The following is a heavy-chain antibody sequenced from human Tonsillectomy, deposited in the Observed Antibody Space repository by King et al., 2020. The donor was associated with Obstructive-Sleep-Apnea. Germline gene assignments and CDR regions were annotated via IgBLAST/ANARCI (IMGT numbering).Heavy chain of an antibody. Sequence: VQLVESGGGLLQPGRSLRLSCAASGFTFDDYGMHWVRQAPGKGLEWVSGISWNSVSIGYADSVKGRFTISSDNAKNSLYLQMNSLRAEDTALYYCAKTIAAAGPGYGMDVWGQGTTVTVSS. D-gene: IGHD6-13*01. CDR1: GFTFDDYG. J-gene: IGHJ6*02. V-gene: IGHV3-9*01. CDR3: AKTIAAAGPGYGMDV. CDR2: ISWNSVSI.